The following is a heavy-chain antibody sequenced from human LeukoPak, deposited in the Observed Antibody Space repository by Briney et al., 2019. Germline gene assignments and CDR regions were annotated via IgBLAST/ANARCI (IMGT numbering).Heavy chain of an antibody. D-gene: IGHD1-26*01. J-gene: IGHJ4*02. CDR2: ISGGGEGT. V-gene: IGHV3-23*01. Sequence: PGGSLRLSCAASGFTFSNYAMNWVPQAPGKGLEWVSGISGGGEGTFYADSVKGRFTLSRDISKSTLFLQMNSLRVEDTAVYYCAKATGSYPSNPFDYCGEGTLVTVSS. CDR3: AKATGSYPSNPFDY. CDR1: GFTFSNYA.